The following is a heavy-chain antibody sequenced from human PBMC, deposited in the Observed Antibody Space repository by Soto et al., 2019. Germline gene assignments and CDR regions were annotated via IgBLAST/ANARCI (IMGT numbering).Heavy chain of an antibody. CDR3: AKDLSSGYSDPDY. D-gene: IGHD5-12*01. Sequence: GGSLRLSCAASGFTFSSYAMSWVRQAPGKGLEWVAVICCDGSNKYYADSVKGRFTISRDNSKNTPYLQMNSLRAEDTAVYYCAKDLSSGYSDPDYWGQGTLVTVSS. V-gene: IGHV3-30*18. J-gene: IGHJ4*02. CDR1: GFTFSSYA. CDR2: ICCDGSNK.